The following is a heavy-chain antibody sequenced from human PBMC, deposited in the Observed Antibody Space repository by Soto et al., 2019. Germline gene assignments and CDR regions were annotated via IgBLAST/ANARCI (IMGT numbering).Heavy chain of an antibody. CDR1: GFTVSSNY. D-gene: IGHD3-3*01. CDR2: IYSGGST. Sequence: GGSLRLSCAASGFTVSSNYMSWVRQAPGKGLEWVSVIYSGGSTYYADSVKGRFTISRDNSKNTLYLQMNSLRAEDTAVYYCATGQDDFWSGYAAYYYYYMDVWGKGTTVTVSS. V-gene: IGHV3-66*01. J-gene: IGHJ6*03. CDR3: ATGQDDFWSGYAAYYYYYMDV.